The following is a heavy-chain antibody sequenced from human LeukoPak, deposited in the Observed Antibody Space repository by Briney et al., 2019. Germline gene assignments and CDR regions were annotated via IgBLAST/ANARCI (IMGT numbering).Heavy chain of an antibody. Sequence: GGSLRLSCAASGFTFSSYGMHWVRQAPGKGLEWVAFIRYDGGNKYYADSVKGRFTISRDNSKNTLYLQMNSLRAEDTAVYYCAPPSDYFDYWGQGTLVTVSS. CDR3: APPSDYFDY. J-gene: IGHJ4*02. CDR1: GFTFSSYG. V-gene: IGHV3-30*02. CDR2: IRYDGGNK.